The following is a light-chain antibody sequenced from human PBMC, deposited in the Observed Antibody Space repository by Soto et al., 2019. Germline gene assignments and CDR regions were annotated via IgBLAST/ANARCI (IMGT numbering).Light chain of an antibody. CDR1: QSIGSD. J-gene: IGKJ1*01. CDR2: VAS. Sequence: DIDMTQSPSSLSASVGNRVTVTFRASQSIGSDLELYQQKPGKAPKLLIYVASSLRSGVPSRFSGSGFATDFTLTIGSLQPDDFTTYYCQQSYTTPPTFGQGTKVDIK. V-gene: IGKV1-39*01. CDR3: QQSYTTPPT.